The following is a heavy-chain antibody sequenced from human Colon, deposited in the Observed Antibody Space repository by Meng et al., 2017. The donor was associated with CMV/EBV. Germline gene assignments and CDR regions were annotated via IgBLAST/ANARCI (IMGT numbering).Heavy chain of an antibody. J-gene: IGHJ4*02. Sequence: GESLKISCVASGFTFSNHWMSWVRRAPGKGLEWVASIKQDGSETSYVDSVKGRFTISRDNSKNSLYLHMNSLRAEDTAVYYCARAVYFPLYHFNSWGQGTLVTVSS. D-gene: IGHD2-8*01. V-gene: IGHV3-7*01. CDR2: IKQDGSET. CDR3: ARAVYFPLYHFNS. CDR1: GFTFSNHW.